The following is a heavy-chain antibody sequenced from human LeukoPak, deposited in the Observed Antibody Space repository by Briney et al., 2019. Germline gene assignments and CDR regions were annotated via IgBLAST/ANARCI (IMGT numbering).Heavy chain of an antibody. V-gene: IGHV4-4*07. D-gene: IGHD2-15*01. CDR1: GGSISSSY. CDR2: IYTSGST. Sequence: TSSGTLSLTCTVSGGSISSSYWSWIRQPAGKGLEYIGRIYTSGSTNYNPSLKSRVTMSVDTSKNHFSLKLSSVTAADTALYYCAGSRYCSGGTCYATFDYWGQGTLVTVSS. CDR3: AGSRYCSGGTCYATFDY. J-gene: IGHJ4*02.